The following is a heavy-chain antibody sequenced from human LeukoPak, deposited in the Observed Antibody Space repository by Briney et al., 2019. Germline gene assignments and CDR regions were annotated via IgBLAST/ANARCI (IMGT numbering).Heavy chain of an antibody. Sequence: ASVKVSCKASGGTFSSYAISWVRQAPGQGLEWMGWMNPNSGNTGYAQKFQGRVTMTRNTSISTAYMELSSLRSEDTAVYYCARGGKSRRITIFGVVITRGIFDYWGQGTLVTVSS. V-gene: IGHV1-8*02. J-gene: IGHJ4*02. D-gene: IGHD3-3*01. CDR2: MNPNSGNT. CDR3: ARGGKSRRITIFGVVITRGIFDY. CDR1: GGTFSSYA.